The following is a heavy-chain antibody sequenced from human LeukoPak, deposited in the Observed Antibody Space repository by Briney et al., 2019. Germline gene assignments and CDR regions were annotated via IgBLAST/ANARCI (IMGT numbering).Heavy chain of an antibody. Sequence: SETLSPTCTVSGGSISSYYWSWIRQPAGKGLEWIGRIYTSGSTNYNPSLKSRVTMSVDTSKNQFSLKLSSVTAADTAVYYCASSGSYALMDYWGQGTLVTVSS. CDR3: ASSGSYALMDY. CDR1: GGSISSYY. D-gene: IGHD1-26*01. V-gene: IGHV4-4*07. J-gene: IGHJ4*02. CDR2: IYTSGST.